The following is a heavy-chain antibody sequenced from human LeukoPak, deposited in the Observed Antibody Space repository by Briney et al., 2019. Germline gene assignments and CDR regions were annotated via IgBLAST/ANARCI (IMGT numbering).Heavy chain of an antibody. V-gene: IGHV3-21*04. CDR1: GFTFSSYS. CDR2: ISSSSSYI. D-gene: IGHD2-2*02. J-gene: IGHJ4*02. CDR3: AKDRWGYCSSTSCYIFDY. Sequence: GGSLRLSCAASGFTFSSYSMNWVRQAPGKGLEWVSSISSSSSYIYYADSVKGRFTISRDNSKNTLYLQMNSLRAEDTAVYYCAKDRWGYCSSTSCYIFDYWGQGTLVTVSS.